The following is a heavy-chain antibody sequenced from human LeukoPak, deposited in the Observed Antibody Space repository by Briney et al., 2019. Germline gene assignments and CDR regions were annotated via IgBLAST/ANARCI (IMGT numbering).Heavy chain of an antibody. CDR3: AKAGRVVDPNYYDSSGVDY. D-gene: IGHD3-22*01. V-gene: IGHV3-23*01. Sequence: GGSLRLSCAASGFTFSIYAMTWVRQSPGKGLEWVSSLSGSGDSTYYADSVKGRFTISRDNSKNTVYLQMNSLRAEDTAVYYCAKAGRVVDPNYYDSSGVDYWGQGTLVTVSS. CDR1: GFTFSIYA. J-gene: IGHJ4*02. CDR2: LSGSGDST.